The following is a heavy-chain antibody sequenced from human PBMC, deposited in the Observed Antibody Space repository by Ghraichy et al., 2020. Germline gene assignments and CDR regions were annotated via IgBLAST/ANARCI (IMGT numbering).Heavy chain of an antibody. V-gene: IGHV1-69*13. CDR1: GDTFSSYS. CDR2: ITPKFGAT. Sequence: SVKVSCKTSGDTFSSYSINWVRQAPGQGLEWMGVITPKFGATNYVQKFQGRLALTEDRSTNTAYMELGSLTSEDTAMYYCARGVLTAVPGTGLRVYFDYWGPGTLVTVSS. D-gene: IGHD6-19*01. J-gene: IGHJ4*02. CDR3: ARGVLTAVPGTGLRVYFDY.